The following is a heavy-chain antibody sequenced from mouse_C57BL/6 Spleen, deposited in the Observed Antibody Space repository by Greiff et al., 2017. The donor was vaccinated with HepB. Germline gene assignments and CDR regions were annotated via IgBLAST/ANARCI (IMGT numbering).Heavy chain of an antibody. Sequence: VPLQQSGSELVKPGASVKLSCKASGYTFTSYWMHWVKQRPGQGLEWIGNINPSNGGTNYNEKFKSKATLTVDKSSSTAYMQHSSLTSEDAAVYYCARTPDYEGYFEVWGTGTKVTVSS. V-gene: IGHV1-53*01. CDR2: INPSNGGT. D-gene: IGHD2-4*01. J-gene: IGHJ1*03. CDR3: ARTPDYEGYFEV. CDR1: GYTFTSYW.